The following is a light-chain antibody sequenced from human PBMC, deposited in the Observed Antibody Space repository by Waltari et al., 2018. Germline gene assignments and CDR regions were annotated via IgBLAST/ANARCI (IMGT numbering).Light chain of an antibody. CDR3: SSYAGSNNYVL. CDR2: EVN. CDR1: SSDVGGYNY. V-gene: IGLV2-8*01. Sequence: QSALTQPPSASGSPGQSVPISCTGTSSDVGGYNYVPWYQQHPGKAPKLMIDEVNNRPSGVPDRFSGSKSGNTASLTVSGLQAEDEADYYCSSYAGSNNYVLFGGGTKLTVL. J-gene: IGLJ2*01.